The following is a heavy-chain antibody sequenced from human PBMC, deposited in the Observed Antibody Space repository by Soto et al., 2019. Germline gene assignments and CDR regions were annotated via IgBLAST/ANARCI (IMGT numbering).Heavy chain of an antibody. Sequence: QVQLVESGGGVVQPGRSLRLSCAASGFTFSSYGMHWVRQAPGKGLEWVAVISYDGSNKYYADSVKGRFTISRDNSKNPLYLQMNSLRAEDTAVYYCAKDPLRFLGWLPQGGWFDPWGQGTLVTVSS. CDR3: AKDPLRFLGWLPQGGWFDP. V-gene: IGHV3-30*18. J-gene: IGHJ5*02. D-gene: IGHD3-3*01. CDR2: ISYDGSNK. CDR1: GFTFSSYG.